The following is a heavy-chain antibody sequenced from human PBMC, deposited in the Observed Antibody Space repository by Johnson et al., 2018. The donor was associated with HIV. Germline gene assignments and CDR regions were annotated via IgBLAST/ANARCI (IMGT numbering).Heavy chain of an antibody. J-gene: IGHJ3*02. D-gene: IGHD1-1*01. Sequence: VQLVESGGGLVQPGGSLRLSCAASGFTFSSYAMHWVRQAPGKGLEWVAVIYSGGSTYYADSVKGRFTISRDNSKNTLYLQMNSLRAEDTAVYYCARAPGWNDVWGAFDIGGQGTMVTVSS. V-gene: IGHV3-66*02. CDR2: IYSGGST. CDR1: GFTFSSYA. CDR3: ARAPGWNDVWGAFDI.